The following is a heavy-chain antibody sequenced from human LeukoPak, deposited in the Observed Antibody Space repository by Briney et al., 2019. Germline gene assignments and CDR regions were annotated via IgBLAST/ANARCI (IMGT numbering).Heavy chain of an antibody. Sequence: PGGSLRLSCAASGFTFSRYGMHWVRQAPGKGLEWVAIIWYDGSKKYYADSVKGRFTISRDNSKNTLYLQMNSLRAEDTAVYYCARLSYSITDYWGQGTLVTVSS. J-gene: IGHJ4*02. CDR1: GFTFSRYG. V-gene: IGHV3-33*01. D-gene: IGHD6-13*01. CDR2: IWYDGSKK. CDR3: ARLSYSITDY.